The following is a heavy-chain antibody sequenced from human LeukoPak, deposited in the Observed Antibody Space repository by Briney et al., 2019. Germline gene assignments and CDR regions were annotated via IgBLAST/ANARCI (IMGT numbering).Heavy chain of an antibody. V-gene: IGHV3-23*01. CDR2: LAASGGSA. CDR1: GFTFSSYA. CDR3: ARDGMATINS. Sequence: GGSLRLSCAASGFTFSSYAMSWVRQAPGKGLEWVSALAASGGSAFYVDSVKGRFTVSRDNSKNTLCLQMNSLRAEDTAVYYCARDGMATINSWGQGTVVTVSS. D-gene: IGHD5-12*01. J-gene: IGHJ4*02.